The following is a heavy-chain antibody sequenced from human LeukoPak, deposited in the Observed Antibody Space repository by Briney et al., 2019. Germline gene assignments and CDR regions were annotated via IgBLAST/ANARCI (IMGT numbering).Heavy chain of an antibody. CDR3: ARDPFRSRGVVYYFDY. V-gene: IGHV3-30*02. D-gene: IGHD3-10*01. CDR1: GLSISDSG. Sequence: PGGSLRLSCAASGLSISDSGIHWVRQAPGKGLEGVSFIQSDGSDKFYADSVKGRFTISRDNSKDTLYLQMNSLRAEDTAVYYCARDPFRSRGVVYYFDYWGQGTLVTVSS. J-gene: IGHJ4*02. CDR2: IQSDGSDK.